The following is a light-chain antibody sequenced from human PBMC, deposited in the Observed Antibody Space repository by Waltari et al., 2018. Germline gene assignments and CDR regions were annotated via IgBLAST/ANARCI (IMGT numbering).Light chain of an antibody. CDR3: QQRTDWPPLT. Sequence: EIVLTPSPATLSLSPGERATPSCRASQSVGTYLAWYQQKPGQAPRLLASDASYRASGIPARFSGSGSGTDFTLTISSLEPEDFAIYYCQQRTDWPPLTFGGGTKVEIK. V-gene: IGKV3-11*01. CDR2: DAS. CDR1: QSVGTY. J-gene: IGKJ4*01.